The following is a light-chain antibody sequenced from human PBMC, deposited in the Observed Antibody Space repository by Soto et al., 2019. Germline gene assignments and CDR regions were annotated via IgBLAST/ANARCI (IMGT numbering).Light chain of an antibody. CDR1: QTVTSSY. V-gene: IGKV3-20*01. CDR2: GAS. CDR3: QQYGSSPT. Sequence: EIVLTQSPVTLTLSPGEGATLSCRASQTVTSSYLAWYQQKPGQAPRLLIYGASSRATGIPDRFRGSGSGADFTLTISRLEPEDFAVYSCQQYGSSPTFGPGTKVDI. J-gene: IGKJ1*01.